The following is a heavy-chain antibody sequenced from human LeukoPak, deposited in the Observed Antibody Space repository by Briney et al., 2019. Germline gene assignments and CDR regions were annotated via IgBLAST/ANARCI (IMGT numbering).Heavy chain of an antibody. Sequence: GGSLRLSCAASGFTFSTYNMNWVRQAPGKGLEWLSYISSSSNTIYYADSVKGRFTISRDNAKNSLYLQMDSLRDEDTAVYYCARDRKEWNLWGQGTLVTVSS. J-gene: IGHJ4*02. CDR2: ISSSSNTI. V-gene: IGHV3-48*02. CDR3: ARDRKEWNL. D-gene: IGHD3-3*01. CDR1: GFTFSTYN.